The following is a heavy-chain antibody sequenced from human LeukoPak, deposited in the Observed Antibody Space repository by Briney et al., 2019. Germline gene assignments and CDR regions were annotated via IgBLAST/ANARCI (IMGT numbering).Heavy chain of an antibody. CDR3: AVHPYYYDSSGYYGRLFYYYYYMDV. CDR1: GYTFTGYY. V-gene: IGHV1-2*02. D-gene: IGHD3-22*01. J-gene: IGHJ6*03. Sequence: GESLKISCKASGYTFTGYYMHWVRQAPGQGLEWMGWINPNSGGTNYAQKFQGRVTMTRDTSISTAYMELSRLRSDDTAVYYCAVHPYYYDSSGYYGRLFYYYYYMDVWGKGTTITVSS. CDR2: INPNSGGT.